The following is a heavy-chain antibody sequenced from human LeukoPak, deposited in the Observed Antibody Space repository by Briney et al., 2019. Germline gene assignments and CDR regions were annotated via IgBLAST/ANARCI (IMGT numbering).Heavy chain of an antibody. CDR1: GGSISSYY. CDR2: IYYSGST. V-gene: IGHV4-59*01. CDR3: AREVGWELLMIGAFDI. J-gene: IGHJ3*02. Sequence: SETLSLTCTVSGGSISSYYWSWIRQPPGKGLEWIGYIYYSGSTNYNPSLKSRVTISVDTSKNQFSLKLGSVTAADTAVYYCAREVGWELLMIGAFDIWGQGTMVTVSS. D-gene: IGHD1-26*01.